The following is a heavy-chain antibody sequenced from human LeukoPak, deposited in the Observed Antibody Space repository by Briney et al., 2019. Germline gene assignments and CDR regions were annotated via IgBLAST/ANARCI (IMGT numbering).Heavy chain of an antibody. D-gene: IGHD3-10*01. CDR1: GGSISSGSYY. CDR2: IYTSGST. Sequence: SQTLSLTCTVSGGSISSGSYYWSWIRQPAGKGLEWIGRIYTSGSTNYNPSLKSRVTISVDTSKNQFSLKLSSVTAADTAVYYCARYPYGPFDYWGQGTLVTVSS. V-gene: IGHV4-61*02. J-gene: IGHJ4*02. CDR3: ARYPYGPFDY.